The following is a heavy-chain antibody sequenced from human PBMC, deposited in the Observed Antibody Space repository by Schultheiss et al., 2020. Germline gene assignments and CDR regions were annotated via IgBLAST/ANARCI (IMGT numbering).Heavy chain of an antibody. J-gene: IGHJ4*02. Sequence: GGSLRLSCAASGFTFSSYAMSWVRQAPGKGLEWVAVISYDGSNKYYADSVKGRFTISRDNSKNTLYLQMNSLRAEDTAVYYCARGVGSGYWGQGTLVTVS. V-gene: IGHV3-30-3*01. CDR3: ARGVGSGY. CDR2: ISYDGSNK. CDR1: GFTFSSYA.